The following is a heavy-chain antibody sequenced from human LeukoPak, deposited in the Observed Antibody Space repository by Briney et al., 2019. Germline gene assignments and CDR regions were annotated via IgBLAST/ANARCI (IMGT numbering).Heavy chain of an antibody. Sequence: GGSLRLSCAASGFSFNRYWMHWVRQDPGKGPVWVSRINPAGTITNYAGSVKGRFTISRDNAKSMMYLQMNSLSVEDTAVYYCARGGDGSNSLINYWGQGTLVTVSS. CDR1: GFSFNRYW. V-gene: IGHV3-74*01. CDR3: ARGGDGSNSLINY. D-gene: IGHD5-24*01. J-gene: IGHJ4*02. CDR2: INPAGTIT.